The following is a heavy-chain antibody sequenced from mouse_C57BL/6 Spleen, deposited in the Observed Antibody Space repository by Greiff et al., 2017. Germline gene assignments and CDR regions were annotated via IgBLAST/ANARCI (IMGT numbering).Heavy chain of an antibody. CDR3: ARLRDLSGGYFGV. V-gene: IGHV1-53*01. D-gene: IGHD1-1*01. CDR2: INPSNGGT. CDR1: GYTFTSYW. Sequence: VQLQQPGTELVKPGASVKLSCKASGYTFTSYWMHWVKQRPGQGLEWIGNINPSNGGTNYNEKFKSKATLTVDKSSSSAYMQLSSLTSEDSAVYYCARLRDLSGGYFGVWGTGTTVTVSS. J-gene: IGHJ1*03.